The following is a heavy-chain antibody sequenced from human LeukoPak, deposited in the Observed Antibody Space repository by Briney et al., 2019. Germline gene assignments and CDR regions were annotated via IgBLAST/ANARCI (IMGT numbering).Heavy chain of an antibody. D-gene: IGHD5-18*01. Sequence: SETLSLTCTVSGGSISSGDYYWSWIRQPPGKGLEWIGYIHYSGSTYYNPSLKSRVTISVDTSKNQFSLKLSSVTAADTAVYYCARTGSYGLPRDYWGQGTLVTVSS. J-gene: IGHJ4*02. V-gene: IGHV4-30-4*01. CDR2: IHYSGST. CDR1: GGSISSGDYY. CDR3: ARTGSYGLPRDY.